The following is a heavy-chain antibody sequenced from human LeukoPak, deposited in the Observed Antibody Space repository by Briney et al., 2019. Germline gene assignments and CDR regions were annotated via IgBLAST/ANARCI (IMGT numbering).Heavy chain of an antibody. D-gene: IGHD5-18*01. CDR3: ARHGYSYGPIDY. J-gene: IGHJ4*02. V-gene: IGHV4-59*08. CDR1: GGSNSSYY. CDR2: IYYSGST. Sequence: SETLSLTCTVSGGSNSSYYWCWIRQPPGKGLEWIGYIYYSGSTNYNPSLKSRVTISVDTSKNQFSLKLSSVTAADTAVYYCARHGYSYGPIDYWGQGTLVTVSS.